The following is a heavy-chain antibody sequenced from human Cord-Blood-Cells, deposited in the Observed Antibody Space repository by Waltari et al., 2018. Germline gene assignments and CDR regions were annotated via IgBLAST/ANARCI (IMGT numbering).Heavy chain of an antibody. CDR1: GGTFSSYA. D-gene: IGHD7-27*01. J-gene: IGHJ2*01. CDR2: IIPIFGTA. Sequence: QVQLVQSGAEVKKPGSSVKVSCKASGGTFSSYAISWVRQAPGQGLEWMGGIIPIFGTANYAPKVQGRVTITADESTSTAYMELSSLRSEDTAVYYCASRTGEAGDWYFDLWGRGTLVTVSS. V-gene: IGHV1-69*12. CDR3: ASRTGEAGDWYFDL.